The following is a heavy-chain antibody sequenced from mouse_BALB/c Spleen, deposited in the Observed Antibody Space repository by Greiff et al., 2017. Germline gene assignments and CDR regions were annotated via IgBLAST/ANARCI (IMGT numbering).Heavy chain of an antibody. CDR1: GFNIKDTY. J-gene: IGHJ1*01. D-gene: IGHD2-14*01. V-gene: IGHV14-3*02. CDR3: ATYYRSYWYFDV. CDR2: IDPANGNT. Sequence: EVQVVESGAELVKPGASVKLSCTASGFNIKDTYMHWVKQRPEQGLEWIGRIDPANGNTKYDPKFQGKATITADTSSNTAYLQLSSLTSEDTAVYYCATYYRSYWYFDVWGAGTTVTVSS.